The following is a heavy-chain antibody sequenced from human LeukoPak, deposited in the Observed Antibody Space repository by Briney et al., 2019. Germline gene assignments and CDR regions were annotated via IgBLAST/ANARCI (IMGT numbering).Heavy chain of an antibody. CDR1: GGSISSGGYY. J-gene: IGHJ4*02. V-gene: IGHV4-31*03. CDR2: IYYSGST. D-gene: IGHD3-22*01. CDR3: ARDRHYDSTV. Sequence: SETLFLTCTVSGGSISSGGYYWSWIRQHPGKGLEWIGYIYYSGSTYYNPSLKSRVTISVDTSKNQFSLKLSSVTAADTAVYYCARDRHYDSTVWGQGTLVTVSS.